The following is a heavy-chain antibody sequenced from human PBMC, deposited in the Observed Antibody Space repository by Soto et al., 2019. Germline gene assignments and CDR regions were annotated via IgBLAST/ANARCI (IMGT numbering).Heavy chain of an antibody. V-gene: IGHV1-69*01. CDR1: GGNFITFA. Sequence: QVELVQSGAEVKKPGSSVKVSCKASGGNFITFAISWVRQAPGQGLEWMGAFIPISSTTKSAHKFQDRVTISADGSSSTVHMELRSLKSEDPAIYFCAKKLGIDPFGSYGLEVWGQGTTVTVSS. J-gene: IGHJ6*02. D-gene: IGHD7-27*01. CDR2: FIPISSTT. CDR3: AKKLGIDPFGSYGLEV.